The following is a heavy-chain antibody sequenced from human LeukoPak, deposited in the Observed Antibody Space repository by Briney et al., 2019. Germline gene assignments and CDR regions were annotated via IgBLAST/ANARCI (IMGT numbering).Heavy chain of an antibody. CDR1: GGFINDYY. CDR2: IYTSGST. Sequence: SETLSLTCTVSGGFINDYYWNWIRQPPRQGLEWIGRIYTSGSTNYNPSLKSRVTMSVDTSKNQFSLKLSSVTAADTAVYYCAREGGYCSSTSCYAYFDYWGQGTLVTVSS. CDR3: AREGGYCSSTSCYAYFDY. V-gene: IGHV4-4*07. D-gene: IGHD2-2*01. J-gene: IGHJ4*02.